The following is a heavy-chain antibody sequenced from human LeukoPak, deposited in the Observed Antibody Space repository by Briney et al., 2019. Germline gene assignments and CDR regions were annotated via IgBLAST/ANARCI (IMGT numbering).Heavy chain of an antibody. V-gene: IGHV3-23*01. Sequence: GGSLRLSCAASGFTFRSFAMSWVRQAPGKGLEWVSAISGSGESTYYADYVKGRFTVSRDNSKNTLILQLNSLRAEDTAVYYCAKGHYYDSSGYSHFDYWGQGTLVTVSS. D-gene: IGHD3-22*01. J-gene: IGHJ4*02. CDR3: AKGHYYDSSGYSHFDY. CDR1: GFTFRSFA. CDR2: ISGSGEST.